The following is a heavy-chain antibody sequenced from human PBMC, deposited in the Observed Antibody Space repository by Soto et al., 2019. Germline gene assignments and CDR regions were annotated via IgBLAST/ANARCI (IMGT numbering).Heavy chain of an antibody. J-gene: IGHJ5*02. CDR3: AREKRGALRYFDYLPPRP. D-gene: IGHD3-9*01. CDR1: GGSISSYY. V-gene: IGHV4-59*12. Sequence: PSETLSLTCTVSGGSISSYYWSWIRQPPGKGLEWIGYIYYSGSTNYNPSLKSRVTISVDTSKNQFSLKLSSVTAADTAVYYCAREKRGALRYFDYLPPRPWGQGTLVTVSS. CDR2: IYYSGST.